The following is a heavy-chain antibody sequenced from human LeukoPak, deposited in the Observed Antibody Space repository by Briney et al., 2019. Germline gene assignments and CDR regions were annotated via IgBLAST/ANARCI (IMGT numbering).Heavy chain of an antibody. CDR1: GYTYTTDG. CDR2: IDTYSGKA. J-gene: IGHJ5*02. CDR3: SRDRRISEADSFDP. Sequence: TSVKLSCKASGYTYTTDGISRLRQAPGQGHEWMECIDTYSGKANYAQKVQGRVTMTSDTSTCTTYMELRSQSSDDTDADYCSRDRRISEADSFDPWGQGSLVTVS. D-gene: IGHD6-13*01. V-gene: IGHV1-18*01.